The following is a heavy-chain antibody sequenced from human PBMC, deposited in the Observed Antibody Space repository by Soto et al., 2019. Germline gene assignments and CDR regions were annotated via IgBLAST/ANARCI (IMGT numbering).Heavy chain of an antibody. V-gene: IGHV3-48*03. D-gene: IGHD4-4*01. CDR2: MSSTGAAI. J-gene: IGHJ4*02. CDR3: ARVEMTTVFFDY. Sequence: GGSLRLSCAVSGFSFSDYEMNWVRQAPGKGLEWVAYMSSTGAAIEYADSVKGRFSISRDNAKNSLYLQMNSLRAEDTGVYYCARVEMTTVFFDYWGQGTLVTVSS. CDR1: GFSFSDYE.